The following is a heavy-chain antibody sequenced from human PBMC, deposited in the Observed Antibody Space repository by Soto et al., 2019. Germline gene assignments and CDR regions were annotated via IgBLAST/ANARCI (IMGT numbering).Heavy chain of an antibody. Sequence: QVQLVESGGGVVQPGRSLRLSCAASGFTFSSYGMHWVRQAPGKGLEWVAVIWYDGSNKYYADSVKGRFTISRDNSKNTLYLQMNSQRAEDTAVYYCARDGGGYGDPPGYWGQGTLVTVSS. D-gene: IGHD4-17*01. CDR3: ARDGGGYGDPPGY. CDR1: GFTFSSYG. J-gene: IGHJ4*02. CDR2: IWYDGSNK. V-gene: IGHV3-33*01.